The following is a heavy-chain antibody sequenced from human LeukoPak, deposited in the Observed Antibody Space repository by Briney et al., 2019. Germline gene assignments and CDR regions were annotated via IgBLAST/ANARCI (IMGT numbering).Heavy chain of an antibody. D-gene: IGHD3-22*01. J-gene: IGHJ4*02. CDR2: ISSSSSYI. Sequence: GGSLRLSCAASGFSLSSFTMNWVRQAPGKGLEWVSSISSSSSYIYYADSVKGRFTISRDNAKKSLYLQMNSLRVEDSALYFCARDLWFYSDTNAYSLSFDCWGQGTLVSVSS. CDR3: ARDLWFYSDTNAYSLSFDC. CDR1: GFSLSSFT. V-gene: IGHV3-21*01.